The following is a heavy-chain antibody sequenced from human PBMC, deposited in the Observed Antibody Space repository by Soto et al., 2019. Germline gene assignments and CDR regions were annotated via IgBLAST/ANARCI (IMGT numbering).Heavy chain of an antibody. CDR3: ARTDTAMVNQGRYGMDV. D-gene: IGHD5-18*01. CDR2: ISYDGSNK. V-gene: IGHV3-30-3*01. Sequence: HPGGSLRLSCAASGFTFSSYAMHWVRQAPGKGLEWVAVISYDGSNKYYADSVKGRFTISRDNSKNTLYLQMNSLRAEDTAVYYCARTDTAMVNQGRYGMDVWGQGTTVTVSS. J-gene: IGHJ6*02. CDR1: GFTFSSYA.